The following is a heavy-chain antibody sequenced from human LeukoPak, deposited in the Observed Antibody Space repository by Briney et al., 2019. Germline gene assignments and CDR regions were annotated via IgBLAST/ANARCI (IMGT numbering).Heavy chain of an antibody. J-gene: IGHJ4*02. CDR2: IYYSGST. V-gene: IGHV4-31*03. D-gene: IGHD5-18*01. CDR3: ARVSPVDTAMAYYFDY. Sequence: SQTLSLTCTVSGGSISSGGYYWSWIRQHPGKGLEWIGYIYYSGSTYYNPSLKSRVTISVDTSKNQFSLKLTSVTAADTAVYYCARVSPVDTAMAYYFDYWGQGTLVTVSS. CDR1: GGSISSGGYY.